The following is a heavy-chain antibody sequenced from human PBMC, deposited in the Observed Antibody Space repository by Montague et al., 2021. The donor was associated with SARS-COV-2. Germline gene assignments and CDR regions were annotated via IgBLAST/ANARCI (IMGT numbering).Heavy chain of an antibody. CDR2: IWYDGCNK. CDR3: ARGSGGRDSFDY. Sequence: SLRLSCAASGFIFSSYGMHWVRQAPGKGLEWVALIWYDGCNKNYVDSVKGRFTISRDNFKNTLYLQMNSLRAEDTAMYYCARGSGGRDSFDYWGQGTMVTVSS. CDR1: GFIFSSYG. D-gene: IGHD2-15*01. V-gene: IGHV3-33*08. J-gene: IGHJ4*02.